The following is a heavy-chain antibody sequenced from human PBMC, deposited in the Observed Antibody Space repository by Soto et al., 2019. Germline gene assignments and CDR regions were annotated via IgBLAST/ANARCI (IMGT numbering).Heavy chain of an antibody. J-gene: IGHJ5*02. CDR2: IIPIFGTA. CDR3: ARDRIAAAGKANWFDP. CDR1: GGTFSSYA. V-gene: IGHV1-69*13. D-gene: IGHD6-13*01. Sequence: GASVKVSCKASGGTFSSYAISWVRQAPGQGLEWMGGIIPIFGTANYAQKFQGRVTMTADASTSTAYMELSSLRSEDTAVYYCARDRIAAAGKANWFDPWGQGTLVTVSS.